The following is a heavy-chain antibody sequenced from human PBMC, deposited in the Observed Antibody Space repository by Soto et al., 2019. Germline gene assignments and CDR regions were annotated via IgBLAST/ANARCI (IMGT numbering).Heavy chain of an antibody. D-gene: IGHD1-1*01. V-gene: IGHV3-23*01. CDR1: GFTFSSSA. Sequence: GGSLRLSCAASGFTFSSSAMSWVRQAPVKGLEWVSGISGSGGTAYYADSVKGRFTISRDNSKNTLYLEMNSLRAEDTAVYYCAKVENFDDYWGQGTLVTVSS. CDR2: ISGSGGTA. CDR3: AKVENFDDY. J-gene: IGHJ4*02.